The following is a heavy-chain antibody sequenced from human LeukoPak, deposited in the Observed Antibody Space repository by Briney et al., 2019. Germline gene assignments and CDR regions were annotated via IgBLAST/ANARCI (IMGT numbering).Heavy chain of an antibody. Sequence: GGSLRLSCAASGFSFRDFGMNWVRQAPGKGLQWLSYISSSGSTLFYADSVKGRFTISRDNVNNSLYLQMNSLGVDDMGVYYCARGYSTSSYSHYYYYMDVWGKGTTVAASS. V-gene: IGHV3-48*01. CDR1: GFSFRDFG. D-gene: IGHD6-6*01. CDR3: ARGYSTSSYSHYYYYMDV. J-gene: IGHJ6*03. CDR2: ISSSGSTL.